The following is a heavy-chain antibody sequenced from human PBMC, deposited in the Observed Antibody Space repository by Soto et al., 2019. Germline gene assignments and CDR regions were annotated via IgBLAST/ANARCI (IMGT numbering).Heavy chain of an antibody. CDR2: IYWDDDK. CDR3: AHRGAAVAGLYYFDY. Sequence: SGPTLVKPTQTLTLTCTFSGFSLSTSGVGVGWIRQPPGKALEWLALIYWDDDKRYSPSLKSRLTITKDTSKNQVVLTMTNMDPVDTATYYCAHRGAAVAGLYYFDYWGQGTLVTVSS. CDR1: GFSLSTSGVG. J-gene: IGHJ4*02. V-gene: IGHV2-5*02. D-gene: IGHD6-19*01.